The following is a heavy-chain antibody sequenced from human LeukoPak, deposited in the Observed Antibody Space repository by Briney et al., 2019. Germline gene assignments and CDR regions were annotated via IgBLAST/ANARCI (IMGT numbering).Heavy chain of an antibody. J-gene: IGHJ4*02. CDR2: IKQDGNEK. CDR1: GFTFSNYW. Sequence: GGSLRLSCAASGFTFSNYWMTWVRQAPGKGLEWVANIKQDGNEKYYVDSVKGRFTISRDNAENSLYLQMNSLRAEDTAVYYCTRDTGCPGGTCYSFYDYWGQGTLVTVSS. V-gene: IGHV3-7*01. D-gene: IGHD2-15*01. CDR3: TRDTGCPGGTCYSFYDY.